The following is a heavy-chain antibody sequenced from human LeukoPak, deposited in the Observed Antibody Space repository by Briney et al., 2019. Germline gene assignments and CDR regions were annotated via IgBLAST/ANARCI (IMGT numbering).Heavy chain of an antibody. Sequence: SETLSLTCTVSGGSISSRSYYWDWIRQPPGKGLEWIGSIYYSGSTYYNPSLKSRVTISVDTSKNQFSLKLSSVTAADTAVYYCARSSGSYWDFDYWGQGTLVTVSS. D-gene: IGHD1-26*01. CDR2: IYYSGST. V-gene: IGHV4-39*07. J-gene: IGHJ4*02. CDR3: ARSSGSYWDFDY. CDR1: GGSISSRSYY.